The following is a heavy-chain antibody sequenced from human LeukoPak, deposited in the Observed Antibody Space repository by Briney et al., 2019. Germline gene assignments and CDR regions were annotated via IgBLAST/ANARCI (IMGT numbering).Heavy chain of an antibody. J-gene: IGHJ4*02. Sequence: RGGSLRLSCAVSRFTFSDFYMSWIREAPGEGLECVSYISSSGSTIYYADSVKGRFTISRDNAKNSLYLQMNSLRAEYTAVYYCARGNSGYDARGAIDYWGQGTLVTVSS. CDR2: ISSSGSTI. CDR3: ARGNSGYDARGAIDY. D-gene: IGHD5-12*01. CDR1: RFTFSDFY. V-gene: IGHV3-11*04.